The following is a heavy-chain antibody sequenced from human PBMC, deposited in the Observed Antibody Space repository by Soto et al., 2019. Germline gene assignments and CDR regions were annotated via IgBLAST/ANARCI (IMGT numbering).Heavy chain of an antibody. Sequence: EVQLVESGGGLVQPGGSLRLSCAASGFTFSSYDMHWVRQATGKGLEWVSAIGTAGDTYYPGSVKGRFTISRENATNSLYLQRNSLRAGDTAVYYCARAGGVEDNVHYSGGSCYSTYMDVWGKGTTVTVSS. CDR3: ARAGGVEDNVHYSGGSCYSTYMDV. CDR2: IGTAGDT. D-gene: IGHD2-15*01. J-gene: IGHJ6*03. V-gene: IGHV3-13*01. CDR1: GFTFSSYD.